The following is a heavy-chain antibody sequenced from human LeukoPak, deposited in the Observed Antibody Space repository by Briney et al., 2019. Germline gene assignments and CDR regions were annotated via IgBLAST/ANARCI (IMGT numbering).Heavy chain of an antibody. D-gene: IGHD5-18*01. V-gene: IGHV3-30*04. J-gene: IGHJ4*02. CDR3: ARSSPHSYGYLRLPDY. CDR1: GFTFNSYA. CDR2: MSYDGKNI. Sequence: PGGSLRLSCATSGFTFNSYAMHWVRQAPGKGLEWVAVMSYDGKNIYYADYVKGRFTISRDNSKNMLYLQMNSLRPEDTAVYFCARSSPHSYGYLRLPDYWGQGTLVTVYS.